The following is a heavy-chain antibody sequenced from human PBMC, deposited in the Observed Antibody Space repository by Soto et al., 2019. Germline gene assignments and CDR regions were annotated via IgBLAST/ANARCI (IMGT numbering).Heavy chain of an antibody. CDR1: GFTFSSYA. CDR2: ISYDGNSK. Sequence: QVQLVESGGGVVQPGRSLRLSCAASGFTFSSYAMHWVRQAPGKGLEWVAVISYDGNSKYYADSVKGRFTISRDNSKNPLYLQMNRLRAEDTAVYYCARGGGDCSSSSCYTLDYYYGMDVWGQGTTVTVSS. CDR3: ARGGGDCSSSSCYTLDYYYGMDV. V-gene: IGHV3-30-3*01. D-gene: IGHD2-2*02. J-gene: IGHJ6*02.